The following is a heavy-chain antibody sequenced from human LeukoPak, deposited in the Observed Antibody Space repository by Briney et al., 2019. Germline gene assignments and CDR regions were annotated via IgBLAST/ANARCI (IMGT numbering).Heavy chain of an antibody. Sequence: PSETLSLTCTVSGGSISSSSYYWGWIRQPPGKGLEWIGSIYYSGSTYYNPSLKSRVTISVDTSKNQFSLKLSSVTAADTAVYYCARNAGTSDWDWFDPWGQGTLVTVSS. CDR2: IYYSGST. D-gene: IGHD1-14*01. V-gene: IGHV4-39*07. CDR3: ARNAGTSDWDWFDP. CDR1: GGSISSSSYY. J-gene: IGHJ5*02.